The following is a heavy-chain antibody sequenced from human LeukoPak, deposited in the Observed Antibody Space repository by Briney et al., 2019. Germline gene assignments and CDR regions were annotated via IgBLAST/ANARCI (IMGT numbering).Heavy chain of an antibody. D-gene: IGHD2-2*01. Sequence: GGSLRLSCAASGFSFSYYGMNWVRQAPGKGLEWVAFIRYHGSDKYYADSVKGRFTISRDNSKNTLYLQMNSLRPEDTSVYFCARSPTSWYFDYWGQGTLVTVSS. CDR2: IRYHGSDK. J-gene: IGHJ4*02. CDR1: GFSFSYYG. CDR3: ARSPTSWYFDY. V-gene: IGHV3-30*02.